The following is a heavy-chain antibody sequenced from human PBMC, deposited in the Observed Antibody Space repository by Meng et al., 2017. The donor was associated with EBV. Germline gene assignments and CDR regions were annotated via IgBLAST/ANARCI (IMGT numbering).Heavy chain of an antibody. Sequence: QVRVVEYEAEVKKRGCSVKVTCKNSGGHLRYYAISWVRQGPGKGLEWLGGFLARLGATNYAKKFQGRVKINAEESTRTHYMDLSSLRSEDTAIYYCASESGRGYTPDYWGQGTLVTVSS. V-gene: IGHV1-69*01. CDR1: GGHLRYYA. CDR3: ASESGRGYTPDY. CDR2: FLARLGAT. D-gene: IGHD3-10*01. J-gene: IGHJ4*02.